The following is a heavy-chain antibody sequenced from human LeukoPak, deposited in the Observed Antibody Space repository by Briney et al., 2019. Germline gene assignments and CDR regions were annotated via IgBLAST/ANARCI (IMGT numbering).Heavy chain of an antibody. D-gene: IGHD6-13*01. CDR3: ATGGTSSWSDFDY. Sequence: GGSLRLSCAASGFIFSSYAMHWVRRTPGNGLEWLAVMSYDGSSKFYVDSVKGRFTISRDNSRNTLYLQMDSLRAEDTAVYYCATGGTSSWSDFDYWGQGALVTVSS. CDR1: GFIFSSYA. CDR2: MSYDGSSK. V-gene: IGHV3-30-3*01. J-gene: IGHJ4*02.